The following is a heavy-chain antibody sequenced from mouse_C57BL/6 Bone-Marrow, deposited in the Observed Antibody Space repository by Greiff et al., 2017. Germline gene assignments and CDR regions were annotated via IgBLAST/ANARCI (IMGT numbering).Heavy chain of an antibody. V-gene: IGHV1-81*01. CDR2: IYPRSGNT. D-gene: IGHD2-2*01. Sequence: VQLQQSGAELARPGASVKVSCKASGYTFTSYGISWVKQRTGQGLEWIGEIYPRSGNTYYNEKFKGKATLTADKSSSTAYMELRSLTSEDSAVYFCARRGVTTLGAMDYWGQGTSVTVSS. CDR1: GYTFTSYG. J-gene: IGHJ4*01. CDR3: ARRGVTTLGAMDY.